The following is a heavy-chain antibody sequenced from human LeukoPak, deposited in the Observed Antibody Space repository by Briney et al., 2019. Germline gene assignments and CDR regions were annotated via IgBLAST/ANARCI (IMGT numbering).Heavy chain of an antibody. Sequence: PSGTLSLTCAVSGGSISSNNWWWSWVRQPPRKGLEWIGEIYHSGSTNYNPSLKSRVTISVDTSKNQFSLKLSSVTAADTAVYYCATGRGNWNDDGPWFDPWGQGTLVTVSS. CDR2: IYHSGST. CDR1: GGSISSNNW. V-gene: IGHV4-4*02. D-gene: IGHD1-1*01. J-gene: IGHJ5*02. CDR3: ATGRGNWNDDGPWFDP.